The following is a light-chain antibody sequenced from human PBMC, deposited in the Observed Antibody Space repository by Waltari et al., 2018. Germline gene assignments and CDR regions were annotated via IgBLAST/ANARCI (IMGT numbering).Light chain of an antibody. Sequence: ILLTQPPSTLSASAANRVTITCPASQDIHRYLAWYQHKSGKAPRVLIYLASTFEIGVPSRFSGSGSGTQFTLTIRNLQPEDFATYFCQQYHGDSTTFGQGTRLEIK. J-gene: IGKJ5*01. CDR2: LAS. V-gene: IGKV1-5*03. CDR3: QQYHGDSTT. CDR1: QDIHRY.